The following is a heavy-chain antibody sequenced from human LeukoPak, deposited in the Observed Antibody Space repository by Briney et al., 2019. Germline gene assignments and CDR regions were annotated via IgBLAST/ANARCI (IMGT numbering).Heavy chain of an antibody. J-gene: IGHJ5*02. CDR1: GYNFIAYY. CDR2: IIPIFGTA. D-gene: IGHD6-13*01. CDR3: ARNSIAAAVYWFDP. V-gene: IGHV1-69*13. Sequence: SVRLSCKTSGYNFIAYYIHWVRQAPGQGLEWMGGIIPIFGTANYAQKFQGRVTITADESTSTAYMELSSLRPEDTAVYYCARNSIAAAVYWFDPWGQGTLVTVSS.